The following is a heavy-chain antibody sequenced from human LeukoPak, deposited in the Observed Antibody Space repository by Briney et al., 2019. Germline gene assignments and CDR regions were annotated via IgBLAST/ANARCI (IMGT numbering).Heavy chain of an antibody. CDR1: GYTFTSYD. J-gene: IGHJ6*03. Sequence: GASVKVSCKASGYTFTSYDINWVRQATGQGLEWMGWMNPNSGNTGYAQKFQGRVTITRNTSISTAYMELSSLRSEDTAVYYCARGRGDGYNYNYYYYYMDVWGKGTTVTVSS. CDR3: ARGRGDGYNYNYYYYYMDV. D-gene: IGHD5-24*01. CDR2: MNPNSGNT. V-gene: IGHV1-8*01.